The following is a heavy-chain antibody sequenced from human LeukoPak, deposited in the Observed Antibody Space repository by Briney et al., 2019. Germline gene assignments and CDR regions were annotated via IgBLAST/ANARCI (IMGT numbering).Heavy chain of an antibody. CDR2: IKQDGSET. V-gene: IGHV3-7*01. D-gene: IGHD2-2*01. Sequence: PGGSLRLSCAASGFTFSSYSMNWVRQAPGKGLEWVANIKQDGSETYYVDSVKGRFTISRDNAKNSLYLQMNSLRAEDTAVYYCATYSSSNAREFQYWGQGTLVTVSS. CDR1: GFTFSSYS. J-gene: IGHJ1*01. CDR3: ATYSSSNAREFQY.